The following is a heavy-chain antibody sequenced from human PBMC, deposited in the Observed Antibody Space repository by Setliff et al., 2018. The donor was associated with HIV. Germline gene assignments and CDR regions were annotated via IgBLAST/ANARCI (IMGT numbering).Heavy chain of an antibody. J-gene: IGHJ4*02. CDR2: IFASGDT. CDR3: ARSRLHYYDSSGYYPSYFDY. V-gene: IGHV4-4*09. D-gene: IGHD3-22*01. Sequence: SETLSLTCTVSGASISSYYWNWIRQPPGKGLEWIGFIFASGDTKYNPSLQSRVTISVDTSKNQFSLKLSSATAADTAVYYCARSRLHYYDSSGYYPSYFDYWGQGTLVTVS. CDR1: GASISSYY.